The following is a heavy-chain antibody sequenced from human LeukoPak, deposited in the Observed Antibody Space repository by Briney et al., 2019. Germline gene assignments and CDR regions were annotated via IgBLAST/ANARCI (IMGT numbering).Heavy chain of an antibody. CDR1: GFTFSTYG. V-gene: IGHV3-30*18. J-gene: IGHJ4*02. CDR3: AKDLNGLLWFGELLTSPFDY. Sequence: GGSLRLSCAASGFTFSTYGMHWVRQAPGKGLEWVAVISYDGSNKYYADSVKGRFTISRDNSKNTLYLQMTSLRAEDTAVYYCAKDLNGLLWFGELLTSPFDYWGQGTLVTVSS. D-gene: IGHD3-10*01. CDR2: ISYDGSNK.